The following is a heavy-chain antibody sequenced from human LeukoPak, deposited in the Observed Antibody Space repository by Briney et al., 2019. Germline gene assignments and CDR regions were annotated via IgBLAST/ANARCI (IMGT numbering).Heavy chain of an antibody. J-gene: IGHJ5*02. CDR1: GGSFSGYY. V-gene: IGHV4-34*01. Sequence: SETLSLTCAVYGGSFSGYYWSWLRQPPGKGLEWIGEINHSGSTNYNPSLKSRVTISVDTSKNQFSLKLSSMTAADTAVYYCARGRTPGNSSSWYNWFDPWGQGTLVTVSS. D-gene: IGHD6-13*01. CDR2: INHSGST. CDR3: ARGRTPGNSSSWYNWFDP.